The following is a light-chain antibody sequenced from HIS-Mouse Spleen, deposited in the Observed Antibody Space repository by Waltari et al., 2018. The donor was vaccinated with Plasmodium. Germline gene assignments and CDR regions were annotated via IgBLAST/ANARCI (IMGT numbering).Light chain of an antibody. CDR2: KAS. V-gene: IGKV1-5*03. CDR1: QSISSW. J-gene: IGKJ2*01. CDR3: QQYNSYSYT. Sequence: DFQMTQSPSTLSASLGDSDTITCRASQSISSWLAWYQQKPGKAPKLLIYKASSLESGVPSRFSGSGSGTEFTLTISSLQPDDFATYYCQQYNSYSYTFGQGTKLEIK.